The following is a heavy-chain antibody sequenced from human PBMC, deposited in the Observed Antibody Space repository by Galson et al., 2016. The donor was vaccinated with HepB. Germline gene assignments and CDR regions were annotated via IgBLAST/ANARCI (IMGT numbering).Heavy chain of an antibody. V-gene: IGHV1-69*10. CDR2: IAFLGTP. CDR3: ARDLFRGYYDSSGSPRRRFDP. J-gene: IGHJ5*02. D-gene: IGHD3-22*01. CDR1: GISHYNYA. Sequence: SVKVSCKASGISHYNYAISWVRQAPGQGLEWMGGIAFLGTPNYAQKFQGRVTITADKSTSTGYMELRSLRSEDTAAYYCARDLFRGYYDSSGSPRRRFDPWGQGTLVIVSS.